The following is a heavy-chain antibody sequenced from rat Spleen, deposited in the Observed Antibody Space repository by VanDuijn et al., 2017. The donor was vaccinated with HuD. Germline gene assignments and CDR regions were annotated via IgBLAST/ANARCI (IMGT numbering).Heavy chain of an antibody. J-gene: IGHJ2*01. CDR1: GFTFSNYD. CDR3: ARDWDLDY. V-gene: IGHV5-27*01. D-gene: IGHD5-1*01. Sequence: EVQLVESGGGLVQPGRSLKLSCAASGFTFSNYDMAWVRQAPTKGLEWVASIVTSGGTTYYRDSVKGRFTVSRDNAKSTLYLQMDSLRSEDTATYYCARDWDLDYWGQGVMVTVSS. CDR2: IVTSGGTT.